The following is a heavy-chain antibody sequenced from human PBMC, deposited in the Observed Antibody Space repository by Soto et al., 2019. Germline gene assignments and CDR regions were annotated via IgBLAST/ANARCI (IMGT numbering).Heavy chain of an antibody. CDR1: GGSISSSSYY. CDR3: ASYLVDIVATIASFFDY. CDR2: IYYSGST. D-gene: IGHD5-12*01. V-gene: IGHV4-39*01. Sequence: LSLTCTVSGGSISSSSYYWGWIRQPPGKGLEWIGSIYYSGSTYYNPSLKSRVTISVDTSKNQFSLKLSSVTAADTAVYYCASYLVDIVATIASFFDYWGQGTLVTVSS. J-gene: IGHJ4*02.